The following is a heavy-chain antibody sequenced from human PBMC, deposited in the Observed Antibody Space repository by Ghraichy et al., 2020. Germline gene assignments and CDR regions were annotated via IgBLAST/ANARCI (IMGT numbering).Heavy chain of an antibody. D-gene: IGHD5-18*01. CDR1: GFTFSSYA. Sequence: GESLNISCAASGFTFSSYAMSWVRQAPGKGLEWVSAISGSGGSTYYADSVKGRFTISRDNSKNTLYLQMNSLRAEDTAVYYCAKVVTYGYSPSGYWGQGTLVTVSS. J-gene: IGHJ4*02. V-gene: IGHV3-23*01. CDR2: ISGSGGST. CDR3: AKVVTYGYSPSGY.